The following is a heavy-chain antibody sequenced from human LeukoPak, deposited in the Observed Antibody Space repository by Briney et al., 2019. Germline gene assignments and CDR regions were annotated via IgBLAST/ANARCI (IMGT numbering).Heavy chain of an antibody. J-gene: IGHJ4*02. Sequence: SETLSLTCTVSGGSISSSSYYWGWIRQPPGKGLEWIGSIYYSGSTYYNPSLKSRVTISVGTSKNQFSLKLSSVTAADTAVYYCARRPRDNPYSSGSYYFDYWGQGTLVTVSS. CDR1: GGSISSSSYY. D-gene: IGHD6-19*01. V-gene: IGHV4-39*01. CDR2: IYYSGST. CDR3: ARRPRDNPYSSGSYYFDY.